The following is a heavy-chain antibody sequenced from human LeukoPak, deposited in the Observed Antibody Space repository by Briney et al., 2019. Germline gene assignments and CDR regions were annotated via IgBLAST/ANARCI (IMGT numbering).Heavy chain of an antibody. J-gene: IGHJ6*04. CDR2: ISSSGSTI. V-gene: IGHV3-48*03. CDR1: EFTFSSYE. D-gene: IGHD3-10*02. Sequence: QPGGSLRLSCAVSEFTFSSYEMNWVRQAPGKGLEWVSYISSSGSTIYYADSVKGRFTISRDNAKNSLYLQMNSLRAEDTAVYYCAELGITMIGGVWGKGTTVTISS. CDR3: AELGITMIGGV.